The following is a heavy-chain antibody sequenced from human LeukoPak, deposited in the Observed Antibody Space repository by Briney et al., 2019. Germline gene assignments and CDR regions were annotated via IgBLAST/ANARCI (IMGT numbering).Heavy chain of an antibody. CDR1: GYIFADYY. CDR3: ARDSGERGSGSYLIAY. D-gene: IGHD3-10*01. J-gene: IGHJ4*02. V-gene: IGHV1-2*02. CDR2: INPNSGGT. Sequence: ASVKVSCKASGYIFADYYMHWVRQAPGQGFEWMGWINPNSGGTNYAQKFQGRVTMTRDTSISTAYMELSRLRSDDTAVYYCARDSGERGSGSYLIAYWGQGTLVTVSS.